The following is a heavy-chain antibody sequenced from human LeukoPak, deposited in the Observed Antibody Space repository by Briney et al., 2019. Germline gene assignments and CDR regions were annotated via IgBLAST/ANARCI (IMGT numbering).Heavy chain of an antibody. CDR3: ARELGTVTTEARFDP. Sequence: ASVKVSCKASGYTFTNYAMNWVRQAPGQGLEWMGWINTNTGNPTYAQGFTGRFVFSLDTSVSTAYLQISSLKAEDTAVYYCARELGTVTTEARFDPWGQGTLVTVSS. CDR1: GYTFTNYA. J-gene: IGHJ5*02. V-gene: IGHV7-4-1*02. D-gene: IGHD4-17*01. CDR2: INTNTGNP.